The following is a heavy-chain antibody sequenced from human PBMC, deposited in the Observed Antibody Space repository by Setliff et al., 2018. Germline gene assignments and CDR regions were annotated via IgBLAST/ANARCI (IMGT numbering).Heavy chain of an antibody. J-gene: IGHJ3*02. CDR3: ARGKLRLGQLSLFYGFDI. V-gene: IGHV4-4*07. CDR1: GDSISSYY. Sequence: SETLSLTCTVSGDSISSYYWSWIRQPAGKGLEWVGRIYSSGSTNFNPSLKSRVTMSMDTSKNQFSLKLSSVTAADTAIYYCARGKLRLGQLSLFYGFDIWGQGTMVTVSS. D-gene: IGHD3-16*02. CDR2: IYSSGST.